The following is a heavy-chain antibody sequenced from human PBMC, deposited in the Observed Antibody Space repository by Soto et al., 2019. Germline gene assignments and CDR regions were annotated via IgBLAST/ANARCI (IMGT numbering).Heavy chain of an antibody. D-gene: IGHD6-13*01. CDR2: ISGSAGAT. CDR3: ARQDYSTTWYLNY. CDR1: GFTFSAYA. V-gene: IGHV3-23*01. J-gene: IGHJ4*02. Sequence: GGSLRLSCAASGFTFSAYAMTWVRQAPGKGLEWVSVISGSAGATYYADSVKGRFTISRDNSKNTLYLQMDSLRAEDTAVYYCARQDYSTTWYLNYWGQGTLVTVSS.